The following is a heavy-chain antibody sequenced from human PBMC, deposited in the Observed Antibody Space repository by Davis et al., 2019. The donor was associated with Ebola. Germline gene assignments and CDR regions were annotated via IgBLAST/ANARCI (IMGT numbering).Heavy chain of an antibody. Sequence: ASVKVSCKASGYTFTSYCMHWVRQAPGQGLEWMGIINPSGGSTSYAQKFQGRVTMTRDTSTSTVYMELSSLRSEDTAVYYCARDLVVTAYGMDVWGQGTTVTVSS. J-gene: IGHJ6*02. CDR1: GYTFTSYC. CDR3: ARDLVVTAYGMDV. D-gene: IGHD2-21*02. V-gene: IGHV1-46*01. CDR2: INPSGGST.